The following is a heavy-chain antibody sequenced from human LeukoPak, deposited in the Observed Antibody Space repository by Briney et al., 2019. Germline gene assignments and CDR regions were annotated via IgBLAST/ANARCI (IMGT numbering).Heavy chain of an antibody. V-gene: IGHV1-69*04. CDR2: IIPILGIA. Sequence: SVKVSCKASGGTFSSYAISWVRQAPGQGLEWMGRIIPILGIANYAQKFQGRVTITADKSTSTAYMELSSLRSEDTAVYYCARADRGNYDILTGHHPPVYYYYYGMDVWGQGTTVTVSS. CDR1: GGTFSSYA. D-gene: IGHD3-9*01. J-gene: IGHJ6*02. CDR3: ARADRGNYDILTGHHPPVYYYYYGMDV.